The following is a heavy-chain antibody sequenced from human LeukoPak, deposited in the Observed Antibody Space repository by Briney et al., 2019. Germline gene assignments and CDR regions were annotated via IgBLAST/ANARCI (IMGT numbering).Heavy chain of an antibody. CDR1: GYSISSGYY. CDR3: ARLEYSSSSFDY. J-gene: IGHJ4*02. V-gene: IGHV4-38-2*01. Sequence: SETLSLTCAVSGYSISSGYYWGWIRQPPGKGLEWIGSFYHSGSTYYNLSLKSRVTISVDTSKNQFSLKLSSVTAADTAVYYCARLEYSSSSFDYWGQGTLVTVSS. D-gene: IGHD6-6*01. CDR2: FYHSGST.